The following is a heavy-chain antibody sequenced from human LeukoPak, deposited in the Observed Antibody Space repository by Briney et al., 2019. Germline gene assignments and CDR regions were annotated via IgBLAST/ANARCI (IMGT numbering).Heavy chain of an antibody. CDR2: IIPILGIA. CDR3: ADIAAAGTWWWFDP. D-gene: IGHD6-13*01. V-gene: IGHV1-69*02. Sequence: ASVKVSCKASGYDFTGFFMHWVRQAPGQGLEWMGRIIPILGIANYAQKFQGRVTITADKSTSTAYMELSSLRSEDTAVYYCADIAAAGTWWWFDPWGQGTLVTVSS. J-gene: IGHJ5*02. CDR1: GYDFTGFF.